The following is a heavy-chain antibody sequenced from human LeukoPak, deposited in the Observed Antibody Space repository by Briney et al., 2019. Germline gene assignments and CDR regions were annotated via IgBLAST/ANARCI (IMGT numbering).Heavy chain of an antibody. CDR3: ARDGHDILIGLPGYGMDV. Sequence: PGGSLRLSCAASGFTFSSYGMHWVRQAPGKGLEWVAVISYDGSNKYYADSVKGRFTISRDNSKNTLYLQMNSLRAEDTAVYYCARDGHDILIGLPGYGMDVWGQGTTVTVSS. D-gene: IGHD3-9*01. CDR2: ISYDGSNK. J-gene: IGHJ6*02. CDR1: GFTFSSYG. V-gene: IGHV3-30*03.